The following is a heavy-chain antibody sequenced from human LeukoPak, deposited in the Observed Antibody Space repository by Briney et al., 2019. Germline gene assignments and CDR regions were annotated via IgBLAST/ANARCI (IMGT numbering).Heavy chain of an antibody. D-gene: IGHD3-3*01. CDR1: GFTFSSYA. Sequence: GGSLRLSCAASGFTFSSYAMSWVRQAPGKGLEWVSAISGSGGSTYYADSVKGRFTISRDNSKNTLYLRMNSLRAEDTAVYYCAKEGTYNNFWSGYFHWGQGTLVTVSS. CDR2: ISGSGGST. J-gene: IGHJ4*02. V-gene: IGHV3-23*01. CDR3: AKEGTYNNFWSGYFH.